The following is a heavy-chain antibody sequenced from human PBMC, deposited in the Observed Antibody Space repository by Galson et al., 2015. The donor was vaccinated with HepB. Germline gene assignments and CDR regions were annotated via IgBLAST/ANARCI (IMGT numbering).Heavy chain of an antibody. V-gene: IGHV3-23*01. CDR2: ISGGGAGR. Sequence: SLRLACAASGFTFSNYALSWVRQAPGKGLEWVSSISGGGAGRYYADAVQGRLTISRDNAKKTLDSQMNSLRAEDTGVYYCAKHSARLGELSSPIDYWGQGTLVTVSS. CDR3: AKHSARLGELSSPIDY. CDR1: GFTFSNYA. D-gene: IGHD3-16*02. J-gene: IGHJ4*02.